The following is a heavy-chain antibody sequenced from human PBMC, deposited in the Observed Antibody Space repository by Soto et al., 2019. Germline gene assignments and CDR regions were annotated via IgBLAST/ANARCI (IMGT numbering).Heavy chain of an antibody. CDR2: IYNSGST. D-gene: IGHD3-10*01. CDR3: ARDRGSGNSYPYYYCAMDV. V-gene: IGHV4-59*01. J-gene: IGHJ6*02. Sequence: SETLSLTCTVSGGSINNYYWTWIRQPPGEGLEWIGYIYNSGSTNYNPSLKSRVTISVDTSKNQFSLELRSVTAADTAVYFCARDRGSGNSYPYYYCAMDVWGQGTTVTVSS. CDR1: GGSINNYY.